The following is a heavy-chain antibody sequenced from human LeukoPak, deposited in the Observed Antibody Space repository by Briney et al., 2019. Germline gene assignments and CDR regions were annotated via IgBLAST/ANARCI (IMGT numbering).Heavy chain of an antibody. CDR2: INWNGGST. V-gene: IGHV3-20*04. J-gene: IGHJ4*02. D-gene: IGHD3-22*01. Sequence: AGGSLRLSCAASGFTFDDYGMSWVRQAPGKGLEWVSGINWNGGSTGYADSVKGRFTISRDNAKNSLYLQMNSLRAEDTALYYCARGVTDYDSSGYYFYWGQGTLVTVSS. CDR1: GFTFDDYG. CDR3: ARGVTDYDSSGYYFY.